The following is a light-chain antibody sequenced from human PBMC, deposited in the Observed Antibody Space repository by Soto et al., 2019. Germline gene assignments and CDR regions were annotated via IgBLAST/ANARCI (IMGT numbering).Light chain of an antibody. CDR1: SSDVGGYNL. CDR3: SSYKSSSTLPYV. J-gene: IGLJ1*01. V-gene: IGLV2-14*01. CDR2: DVN. Sequence: QSALTQPSSVSGSPGQSITISCTGTSSDVGGYNLVSWYQQYPDKAPKLIIFDVNTRPSGVSNRFSGSKSGNTASLPISGLQAEDEADYYCSSYKSSSTLPYVFGTGTKVTVL.